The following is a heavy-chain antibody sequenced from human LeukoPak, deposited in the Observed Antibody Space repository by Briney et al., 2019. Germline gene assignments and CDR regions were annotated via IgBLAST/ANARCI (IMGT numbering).Heavy chain of an antibody. D-gene: IGHD3-22*01. CDR3: ATYSSLNRREFQY. V-gene: IGHV3-7*01. CDR2: IKTDGSEK. CDR1: GFSFSNYW. J-gene: IGHJ1*01. Sequence: GGSLRLSCEGSGFSFSNYWMGWVRQAPGKGLQRVANIKTDGSEKYYVDSVKGRFTISRDNAKNSLYLQMNSLRAEDTAVYYCATYSSLNRREFQYWGQGTLLTVSS.